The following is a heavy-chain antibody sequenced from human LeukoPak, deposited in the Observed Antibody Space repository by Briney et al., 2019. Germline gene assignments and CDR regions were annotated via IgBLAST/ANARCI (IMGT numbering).Heavy chain of an antibody. V-gene: IGHV4-34*01. D-gene: IGHD3-10*01. CDR1: GGSFSGYY. CDR3: ARRRLLWFGESYTFDY. J-gene: IGHJ4*02. Sequence: SETLSLTCAVYGGSFSGYYWSWIRQPPGKGLEWIGEINHSGSTNYNPSLKSRVTISVDTSKNQFSLKLGSVTAADTAVYYCARRRLLWFGESYTFDYWGQGTLVIVSS. CDR2: INHSGST.